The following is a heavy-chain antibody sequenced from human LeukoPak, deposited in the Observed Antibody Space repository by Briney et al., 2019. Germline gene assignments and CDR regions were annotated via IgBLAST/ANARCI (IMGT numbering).Heavy chain of an antibody. CDR2: IYYSGST. V-gene: IGHV4-59*01. CDR1: GGSISSYY. CDR3: ARDLFPSQRSNLAARPA. Sequence: SETLSLTCTVSGGSISSYYWSWIRQPPGKGLEWIGYIYYSGSTNYNPSLKSRVTISVDTSKNQFSLKLSSVTAADTAVYYCARDLFPSQRSNLAARPAWGQGTLVTVSS. D-gene: IGHD6-6*01. J-gene: IGHJ4*02.